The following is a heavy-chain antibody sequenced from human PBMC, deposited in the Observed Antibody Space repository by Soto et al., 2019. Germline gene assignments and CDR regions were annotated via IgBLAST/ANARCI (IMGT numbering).Heavy chain of an antibody. J-gene: IGHJ6*02. D-gene: IGHD2-2*01. CDR2: IVVGSGNT. V-gene: IGHV1-58*01. CDR1: GFTFTSSA. Sequence: SVKVSCKASGFTFTSSAVQWVRQARGQRLEWIGWIVVGSGNTNYAQKFQERVTITRDMSTSTAYMELSSLRSEDTAVYYCAADRGEYFYYYYGMDVWGQGTTVTVS. CDR3: AADRGEYFYYYYGMDV.